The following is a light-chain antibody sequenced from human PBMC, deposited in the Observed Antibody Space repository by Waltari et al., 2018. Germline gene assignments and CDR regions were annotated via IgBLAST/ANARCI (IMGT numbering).Light chain of an antibody. Sequence: VMTQSPDSLAVSLGERATLTCRSSQSVFLSSNNKNYVAWYQHKPGQPPKLLIYWASIREAGVPDRFTGSGSVTQFTLTISSLQAEDVAVYFCLQYFDVPQTFGQGTKLEI. J-gene: IGKJ2*01. V-gene: IGKV4-1*01. CDR3: LQYFDVPQT. CDR2: WAS. CDR1: QSVFLSSNNKNY.